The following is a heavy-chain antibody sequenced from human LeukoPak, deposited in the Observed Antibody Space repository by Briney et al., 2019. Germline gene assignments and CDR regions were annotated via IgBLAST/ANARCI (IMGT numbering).Heavy chain of an antibody. Sequence: GGSLRLSCAASGFTFSSYSMNWVRQAPGKGLEWVSYIISSAIYYSDSVKGRFTISGDNAKNSLYLQMNSLRDEDTAVYYCARVQPPPTVVTPRYYYYGMDVWGQGTTVTVSS. CDR2: IISSAI. CDR3: ARVQPPPTVVTPRYYYYGMDV. V-gene: IGHV3-48*02. CDR1: GFTFSSYS. J-gene: IGHJ6*02. D-gene: IGHD4-23*01.